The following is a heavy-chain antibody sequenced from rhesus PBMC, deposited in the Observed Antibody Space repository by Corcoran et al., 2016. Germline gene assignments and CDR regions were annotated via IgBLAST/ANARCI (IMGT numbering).Heavy chain of an antibody. V-gene: IGHV1S2*01. CDR3: GRGAEIDS. D-gene: IGHD1-44*01. Sequence: QVQLAQSGAEVKKPGSSGKVSCKASGYIFNYYHRHWVRQAPREGLEGMGENNPANGNTQSAQRFQGRVTMTRDTSTNTASLELNSLRSEDTAVYYCGRGAEIDSWGQGVLVTVSS. J-gene: IGHJ4*01. CDR1: GYIFNYYH. CDR2: NNPANGNT.